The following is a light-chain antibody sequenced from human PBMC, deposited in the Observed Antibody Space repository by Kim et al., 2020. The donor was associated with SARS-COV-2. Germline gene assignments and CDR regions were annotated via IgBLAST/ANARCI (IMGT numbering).Light chain of an antibody. CDR3: QVWDSSDDHRVV. J-gene: IGLJ2*01. CDR1: SIGSKS. Sequence: PGMTARITCGGTSIGSKSVHWYQQKPGQAPVLVISYDSVRPSGIPERFSGSNSGNTATVTISRVEAGDEANYYCQVWDSSDDHRVVFGGGTQLTVL. V-gene: IGLV3-21*04. CDR2: YDS.